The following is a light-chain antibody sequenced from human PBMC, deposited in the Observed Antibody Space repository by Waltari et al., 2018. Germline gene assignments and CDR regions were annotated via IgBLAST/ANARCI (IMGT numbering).Light chain of an antibody. V-gene: IGKV3-15*01. CDR3: MQALQTPT. J-gene: IGKJ5*01. CDR1: QSVSRN. CDR2: GAS. Sequence: EIVMTQSPATLSVSPGERATLSCRASQSVSRNLAWYQQKPGQAPRLLIYGASTRATGIPARFSGSGSGTDFTLKISRVEAEDVGVYYCMQALQTPTFGQGTRLEIK.